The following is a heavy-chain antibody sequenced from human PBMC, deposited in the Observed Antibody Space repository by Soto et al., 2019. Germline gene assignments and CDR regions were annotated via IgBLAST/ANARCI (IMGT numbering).Heavy chain of an antibody. CDR3: ARANSSSYYYYYYYMDV. CDR2: IYHSGST. Sequence: KPSETLSLTCAVSSGSISSSNWWSWVRQPPGKGLEWIGEIYHSGSTNYNPSLKSRVTISVDKSKNQFSLQLNSVTPEDTAVYYCARANSSSYYYYYYYMDVWGKGTTVTVSS. CDR1: SGSISSSNW. J-gene: IGHJ6*03. V-gene: IGHV4-4*02. D-gene: IGHD6-6*01.